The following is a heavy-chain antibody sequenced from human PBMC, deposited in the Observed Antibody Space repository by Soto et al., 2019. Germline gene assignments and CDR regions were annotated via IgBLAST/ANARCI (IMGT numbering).Heavy chain of an antibody. Sequence: GGSLRLSCAASGFTFSSYAMXWVRQAPGKGLEWVAVTSYDGSNKYYADSVKGRFTISRDNSKNTLYLQMNSLRAEDTAVYYCARVRVGTVYSNYVLDYWGQGTLVTVSS. CDR1: GFTFSSYA. CDR2: TSYDGSNK. J-gene: IGHJ4*02. V-gene: IGHV3-30-3*01. CDR3: ARVRVGTVYSNYVLDY. D-gene: IGHD4-4*01.